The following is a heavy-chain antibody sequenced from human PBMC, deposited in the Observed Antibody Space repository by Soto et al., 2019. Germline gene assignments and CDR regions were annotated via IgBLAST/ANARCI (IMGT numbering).Heavy chain of an antibody. CDR1: GGSISSGDYY. V-gene: IGHV4-30-4*01. J-gene: IGHJ4*02. Sequence: SETLSLTCTVSGGSISSGDYYWSWIRQPPGKGLEWVGYVHSSGSTNYNPSLKSRITMSVDTSKDRFSLNLSSVTAADTAVYYCARSMAVTHSLFDYWGQGTLVTVSS. CDR3: ARSMAVTHSLFDY. D-gene: IGHD6-19*01. CDR2: VHSSGST.